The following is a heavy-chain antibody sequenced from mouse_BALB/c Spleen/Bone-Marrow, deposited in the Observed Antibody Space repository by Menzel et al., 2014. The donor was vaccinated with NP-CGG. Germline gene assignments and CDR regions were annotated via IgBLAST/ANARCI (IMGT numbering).Heavy chain of an antibody. CDR3: AREVRAPWYAMDY. CDR2: ISTYNGNT. D-gene: IGHD2-14*01. V-gene: IGHV1-67*01. Sequence: QVQLKQSGPEVGRPGGSVKISCKGSGYTFTDYAMHWVKQSHAKSLEGIGVISTYNGNTNYNQKFKGKATMTVDKSSSTAYMELARLTSEDSAIYYCAREVRAPWYAMDYWGQGTSVTVSS. CDR1: GYTFTDYA. J-gene: IGHJ4*01.